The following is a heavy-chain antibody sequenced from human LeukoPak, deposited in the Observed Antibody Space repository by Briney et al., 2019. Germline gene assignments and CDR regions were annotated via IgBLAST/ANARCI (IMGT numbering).Heavy chain of an antibody. J-gene: IGHJ6*02. Sequence: SVKVSCKASGGTFSSYAISWVRQAPGQGLEWMGRIIPILGIANYAQKFQGRVTITADKSTSTAYMELSSLRSEDTAVYYCARGRRGIVVVPAAKSYGMDVWGQGTTVTVSS. CDR1: GGTFSSYA. D-gene: IGHD2-2*01. V-gene: IGHV1-69*04. CDR3: ARGRRGIVVVPAAKSYGMDV. CDR2: IIPILGIA.